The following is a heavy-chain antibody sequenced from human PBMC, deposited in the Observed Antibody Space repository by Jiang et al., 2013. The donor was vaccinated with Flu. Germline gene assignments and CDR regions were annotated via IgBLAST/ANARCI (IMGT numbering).Heavy chain of an antibody. CDR2: IYYSGST. D-gene: IGHD4-17*01. J-gene: IGHJ4*02. Sequence: GSGLVKPSETLSLTCTVSGGSISSYYWSWIRQPPGKGLEWIGYIYYSGSTNYNPSLKSRVTISVDTSKNQFSLKLSSVTAADTAVYYCARDHDYGDRFDYWGQGTLVTGLL. CDR1: GGSISSYY. V-gene: IGHV4-59*01. CDR3: ARDHDYGDRFDY.